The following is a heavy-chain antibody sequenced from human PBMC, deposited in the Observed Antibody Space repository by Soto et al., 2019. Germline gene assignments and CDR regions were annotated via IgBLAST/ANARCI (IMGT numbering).Heavy chain of an antibody. J-gene: IGHJ6*02. V-gene: IGHV4-34*01. CDR3: ARGGLRYFDWSSAFYYYYGMDV. CDR2: INHSGST. D-gene: IGHD3-9*01. Sequence: PSETLSLTCAVYGGSFSGYYWSWIRQPPGKGLEWIGEINHSGSTNYNPSLKSRVTISVDTSKNQFSLKLSSVTAADTAVYYCARGGLRYFDWSSAFYYYYGMDVWGQGTTVTVSS. CDR1: GGSFSGYY.